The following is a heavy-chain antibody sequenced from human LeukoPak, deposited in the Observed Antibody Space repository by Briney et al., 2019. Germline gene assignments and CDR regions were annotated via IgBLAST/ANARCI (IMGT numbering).Heavy chain of an antibody. Sequence: SETLSLTCAVYGGSFSGYYWSWIRQPPGKGLEWIGEINHSGSTNYNPSLKSRVTISVDTSKNQFSLKLSSVTAADTAVYYCARVPYSSNMGVWGKGTTVTVSS. D-gene: IGHD1-26*01. CDR1: GGSFSGYY. CDR2: INHSGST. V-gene: IGHV4-34*01. CDR3: ARVPYSSNMGV. J-gene: IGHJ6*03.